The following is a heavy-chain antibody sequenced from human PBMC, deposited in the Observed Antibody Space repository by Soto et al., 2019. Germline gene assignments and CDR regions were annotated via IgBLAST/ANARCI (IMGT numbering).Heavy chain of an antibody. CDR1: ACKLRNGGCC. J-gene: IGHJ4*01. CDR2: MSYSGST. V-gene: IGHV4-31*02. CDR3: ARGVLQ. Sequence: PSLRLRLRWTVSACKLRNGGCCWRWIRPHPGTGLEWIGHMSYSGSTYYNTSLKSRVTLSVDTSRNQFSLIVTSVTAQDPAVYYCARGVLQWGQGPLVIVSS.